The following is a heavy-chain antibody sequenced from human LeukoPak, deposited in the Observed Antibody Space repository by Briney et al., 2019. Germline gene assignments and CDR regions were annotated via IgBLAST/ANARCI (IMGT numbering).Heavy chain of an antibody. V-gene: IGHV3-23*01. J-gene: IGHJ4*02. CDR1: GFTFSNYA. D-gene: IGHD6-13*01. CDR3: AKNSGCSWQYFFDY. CDR2: ISGGGGPT. Sequence: QSGGSLRLSCAASGFTFSNYAMSWVRQAPGKGLEWVSAISGGGGPTYYADSVKGRFTISRDNSKNTLYLQMNSLRAEDAAVYSCAKNSGCSWQYFFDYWGQGTLVTVS.